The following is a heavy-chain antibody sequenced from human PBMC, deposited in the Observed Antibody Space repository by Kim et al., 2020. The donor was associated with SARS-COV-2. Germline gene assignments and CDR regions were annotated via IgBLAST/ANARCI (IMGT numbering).Heavy chain of an antibody. CDR1: GFTFSSFA. J-gene: IGHJ4*02. CDR2: ISAASNTI. V-gene: IGHV3-48*02. Sequence: GGSLRLSCSASGFTFSSFAMNWVRQAPGKGLEWVAYISAASNTILYADSVEGRFTISRDNAQNSLYLQMSSLRDEDTAVYYCAREPSGYFFDYWGQGALVTVSP. D-gene: IGHD1-26*01. CDR3: AREPSGYFFDY.